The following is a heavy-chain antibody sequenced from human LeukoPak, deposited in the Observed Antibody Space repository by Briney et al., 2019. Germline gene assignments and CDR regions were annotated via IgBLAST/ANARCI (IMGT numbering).Heavy chain of an antibody. CDR1: GGTFSSNA. Sequence: SVKVSFKASGGTFSSNAISWVRQAPGQGLEWMGGTIPVYGTTNYAQKFQGRVTITADESTGTVYMELNTLRSEDTAVYYCARAGPPSRDYYYYMDVWGTGTMVTVAS. CDR3: ARAGPPSRDYYYYMDV. V-gene: IGHV1-69*01. J-gene: IGHJ6*03. CDR2: TIPVYGTT.